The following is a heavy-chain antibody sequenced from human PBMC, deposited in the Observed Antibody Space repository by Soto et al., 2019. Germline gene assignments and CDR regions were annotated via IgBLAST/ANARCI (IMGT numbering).Heavy chain of an antibody. Sequence: SETLSLTCTVSGGSISSYYWSWIRQPPGKGLEWIGYIYYSGSTNYNPSLKSRVTISVDTSKNQFSLKLSSVTAADTAVYYCARLGEVVAPIDPYYFDYWGQGTLVTVSS. J-gene: IGHJ4*02. CDR1: GGSISSYY. CDR3: ARLGEVVAPIDPYYFDY. CDR2: IYYSGST. D-gene: IGHD2-2*01. V-gene: IGHV4-59*08.